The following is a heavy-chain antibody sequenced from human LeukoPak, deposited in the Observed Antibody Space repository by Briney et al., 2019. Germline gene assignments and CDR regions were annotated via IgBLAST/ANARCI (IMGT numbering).Heavy chain of an antibody. D-gene: IGHD4-17*01. CDR1: GFTFSSYW. V-gene: IGHV3-74*01. J-gene: IGHJ4*02. CDR2: INSDGSTT. CDR3: ARVDYGDYAPRGFDY. Sequence: GGSLRLSCAASGFTFSSYWMHWVRQAPGKGLVWVSRINSDGSTTSYADSVKGRFTISRDNANNTLYLQMNSLRAEDTAVYYCARVDYGDYAPRGFDYWGQGTLVTVSS.